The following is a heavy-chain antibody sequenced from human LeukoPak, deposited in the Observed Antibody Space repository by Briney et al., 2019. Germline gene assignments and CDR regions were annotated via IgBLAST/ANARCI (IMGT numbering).Heavy chain of an antibody. V-gene: IGHV1-18*01. J-gene: IGHJ5*02. CDR1: GYTFTSYG. D-gene: IGHD2-2*01. CDR3: ARIVSAAMMDWFDP. CDR2: ISAYNGNT. Sequence: ASVRVSCKASGYTFTSYGISWARQAPGQGLEWMGWISAYNGNTNYAQKLQGRVTMTTDTSTSTAYMELRSLRSDDTAVYYCARIVSAAMMDWFDPWGQGTLVTVSS.